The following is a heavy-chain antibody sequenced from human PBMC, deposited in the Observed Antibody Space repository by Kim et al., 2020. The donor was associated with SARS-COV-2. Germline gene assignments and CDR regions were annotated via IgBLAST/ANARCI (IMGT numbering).Heavy chain of an antibody. V-gene: IGHV1-2*06. CDR3: ARDFWGSSGPDY. J-gene: IGHJ4*02. CDR2: IHPNSGDV. Sequence: ASVKVSCEASGYIFHGHYMHWVRQAPGQGLEWMGRIHPNSGDVVYAQKFQGRVTMTRDRSLSTVYMELSSLRSDDTALYFWARDFWGSSGPDYWGQGT. CDR1: GYIFHGHY. D-gene: IGHD6-13*01.